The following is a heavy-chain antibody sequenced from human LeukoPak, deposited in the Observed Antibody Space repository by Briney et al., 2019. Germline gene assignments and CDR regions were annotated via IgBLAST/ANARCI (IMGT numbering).Heavy chain of an antibody. CDR1: GGSISGFF. CDR2: IYYTGTA. CDR3: ARHDPVGHFLRGMDV. V-gene: IGHV4-59*08. D-gene: IGHD2/OR15-2a*01. J-gene: IGHJ6*02. Sequence: SETLSLTCAVSGGSISGFFWSWSRQPPGKGLEWIGYIYYTGTAIYNPSLRSRVTMSVDVSKNQFSLDLTSVTAADTAVYYCARHDPVGHFLRGMDVWGQGTTVTVSS.